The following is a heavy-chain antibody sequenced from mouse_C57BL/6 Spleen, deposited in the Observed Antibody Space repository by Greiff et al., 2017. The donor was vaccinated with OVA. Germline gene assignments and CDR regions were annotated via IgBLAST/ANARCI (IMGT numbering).Heavy chain of an antibody. J-gene: IGHJ2*01. CDR2: IHPNSGST. CDR1: GYTFTSYW. D-gene: IGHD1-1*01. Sequence: VQLQQPGAELVKPGASVKLSCKASGYTFTSYWMHWVKQRPGQGLEWIGMIHPNSGSTNYNEKFKSKATLTVDKSSSTAYMQLSSLTSEDSAVYYCARFSSTVVARDYFDYWGQGTTLTVSS. V-gene: IGHV1-64*01. CDR3: ARFSSTVVARDYFDY.